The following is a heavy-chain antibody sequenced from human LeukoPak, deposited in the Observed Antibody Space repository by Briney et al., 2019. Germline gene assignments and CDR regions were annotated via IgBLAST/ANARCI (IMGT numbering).Heavy chain of an antibody. Sequence: KPSETLSLTCTVSGGSISSYYWSWIRQPPGKGLEWIGYIYYSGSTNYNPSLKSRVTISVDTSKNQFSLKLSSVTAADTAVYYCARHLYYDYVWGSYRYHDAFDIWGQGTMVTVSS. D-gene: IGHD3-16*02. CDR1: GGSISSYY. CDR2: IYYSGST. V-gene: IGHV4-59*08. CDR3: ARHLYYDYVWGSYRYHDAFDI. J-gene: IGHJ3*02.